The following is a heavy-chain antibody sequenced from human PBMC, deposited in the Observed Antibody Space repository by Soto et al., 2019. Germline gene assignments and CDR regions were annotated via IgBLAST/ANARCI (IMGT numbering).Heavy chain of an antibody. V-gene: IGHV1-46*01. Sequence: QVQLVQSGAEVKKPGASVKVSCKASGYTFTSYYMHWVRQAPGQGLEWTGIINPSGGSTSYAQKFQGRVTMTRDTSTSTVYMELSSLRSEDTAVYYCARDLSYYDILTGYYTFDYWGQGTLVTVSS. J-gene: IGHJ4*02. CDR1: GYTFTSYY. CDR3: ARDLSYYDILTGYYTFDY. D-gene: IGHD3-9*01. CDR2: INPSGGST.